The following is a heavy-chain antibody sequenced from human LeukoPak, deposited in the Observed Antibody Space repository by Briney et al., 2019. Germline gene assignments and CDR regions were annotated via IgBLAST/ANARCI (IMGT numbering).Heavy chain of an antibody. CDR3: ASSSSWYWGDVDY. CDR2: INPNSGGT. V-gene: IGHV1-2*02. D-gene: IGHD6-13*01. Sequence: ASVKVSCKASGYTFTGYYMHWVRQAPGQGLEWMGWINPNSGGTNYAQKFQGRVTMTRDTSVSTAYMELSRLRSDDTAVYYCASSSSWYWGDVDYWGQGTLVTVSS. J-gene: IGHJ4*02. CDR1: GYTFTGYY.